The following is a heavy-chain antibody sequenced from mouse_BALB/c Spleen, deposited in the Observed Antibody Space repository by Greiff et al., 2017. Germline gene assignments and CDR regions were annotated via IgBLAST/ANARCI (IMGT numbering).Heavy chain of an antibody. CDR2: IRLKSNNYAT. CDR3: TRRYDVWYAMDY. D-gene: IGHD2-14*01. CDR1: GFTFSNYW. J-gene: IGHJ4*01. V-gene: IGHV6-6*02. Sequence: DVQLVESGGGLVQPGGSMKLSCVASGFTFSNYWMNWVRQSPEKGLEWVAEIRLKSNNYATHYAESVKGRFTISRDDSKSSVYLQMNNLRAEDTGIYYCTRRYDVWYAMDYWGQGTSVTVSS.